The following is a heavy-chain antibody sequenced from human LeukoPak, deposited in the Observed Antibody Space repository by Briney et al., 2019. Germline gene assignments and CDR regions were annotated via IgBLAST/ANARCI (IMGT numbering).Heavy chain of an antibody. D-gene: IGHD2-2*02. V-gene: IGHV3-30-3*01. CDR1: GFTFSSYA. CDR2: ISYDGSNK. Sequence: GGSLRLSCAASGFTFSSYAMHWVRQAPGKGLEWVAVISYDGSNKYYADSVKGRFTISRDNSKNTLYLQMNSLRAEDTAVYYCARAKSLGCTSCYTDDAFDIWGQGTMVTVSS. CDR3: ARAKSLGCTSCYTDDAFDI. J-gene: IGHJ3*02.